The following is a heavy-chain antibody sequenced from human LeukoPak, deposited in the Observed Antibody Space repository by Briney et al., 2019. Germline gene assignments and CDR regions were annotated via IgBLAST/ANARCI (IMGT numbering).Heavy chain of an antibody. Sequence: PGGSLRLSCAASGFTFSSYAMSWVRQAPGKGLELVSAISGSGGSTYYADSVKGRFTISRDNSKNTLYLQMNSLRGEDTAVYYCAKVDRSGWKLEDYWGQGTLVTVSS. CDR1: GFTFSSYA. J-gene: IGHJ4*02. V-gene: IGHV3-23*01. CDR3: AKVDRSGWKLEDY. D-gene: IGHD6-19*01. CDR2: ISGSGGST.